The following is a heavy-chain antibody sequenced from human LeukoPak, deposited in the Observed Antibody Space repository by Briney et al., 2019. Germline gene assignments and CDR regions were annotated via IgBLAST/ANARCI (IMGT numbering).Heavy chain of an antibody. J-gene: IGHJ2*01. D-gene: IGHD3-3*01. CDR2: MNPKTGNT. Sequence: ASVKVSCTASGYTFSSYDINWVRQAAGQGLEWMGWMNPKTGNTGYAQKFQGRLPFTRNTSINTAYMELSSLRSEDTAVYYCARGPRVFGVVLSSHWFFDVWGRGTLVTVSS. CDR3: ARGPRVFGVVLSSHWFFDV. CDR1: GYTFSSYD. V-gene: IGHV1-8*01.